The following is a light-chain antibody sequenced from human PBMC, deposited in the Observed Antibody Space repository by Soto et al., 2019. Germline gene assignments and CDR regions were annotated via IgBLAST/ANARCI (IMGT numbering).Light chain of an antibody. J-gene: IGKJ1*01. CDR3: HQYNFWPT. CDR2: GTS. CDR1: QSVSSN. Sequence: EIVMTQSPATLSVSPGERATLSCRASQSVSSNLAWYQQKPGQSPRLLIYGTSTRATGIPARFSGSGSRTEFTLTISSLQSEDFAVYYCHQYNFWPTFGQGTKVDIK. V-gene: IGKV3-15*01.